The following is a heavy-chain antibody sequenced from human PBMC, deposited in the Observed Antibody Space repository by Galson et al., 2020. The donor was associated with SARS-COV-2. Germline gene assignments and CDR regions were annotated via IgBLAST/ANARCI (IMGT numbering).Heavy chain of an antibody. Sequence: GESLKISCAASEFTFSSYAMSWVRQAPGKGLEWVSTITGSGDSTYYADSVKGRFTISRDNIKNTLYLQMNSLRAEDTAVYYCAKDHGVATIIRYYYGMDVWGQGTTVTVSS. CDR2: ITGSGDST. CDR1: EFTFSSYA. D-gene: IGHD5-12*01. V-gene: IGHV3-23*01. CDR3: AKDHGVATIIRYYYGMDV. J-gene: IGHJ6*02.